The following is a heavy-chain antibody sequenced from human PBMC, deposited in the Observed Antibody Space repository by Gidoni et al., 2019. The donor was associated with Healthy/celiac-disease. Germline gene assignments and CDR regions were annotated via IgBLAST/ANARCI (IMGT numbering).Heavy chain of an antibody. CDR1: GGTFRSYT. J-gene: IGHJ4*02. CDR2: IIPLLGIA. Sequence: QVQLVQSGAEVKKPGSSVKVSCKASGGTFRSYTSSGLRQALGQGLEWRGRIIPLLGIAKYAKKFQGRVTITRDKSTRTAYMERSSLRSENTAVYYGARDVRGWGTAIVVSYYFDYWGQGTLVTVSA. V-gene: IGHV1-69*08. CDR3: ARDVRGWGTAIVVSYYFDY. D-gene: IGHD5-18*01.